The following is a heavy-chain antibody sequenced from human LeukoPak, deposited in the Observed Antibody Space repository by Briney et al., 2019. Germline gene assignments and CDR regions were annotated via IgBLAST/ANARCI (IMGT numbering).Heavy chain of an antibody. V-gene: IGHV4-61*01. CDR2: IYYSGST. D-gene: IGHD3-10*01. J-gene: IGHJ2*01. CDR1: GGSASSGSYY. CDR3: ARGPRLLWFGELLRGWYFDL. Sequence: SETLSLTCTVSGGSASSGSYYWSWIRQPPGKGLEWIGYIYYSGSTNYNPSLKSRVTISVDTSKNQFSLKLSSVTAADTAVYYCARGPRLLWFGELLRGWYFDLWGRGTLVTVSS.